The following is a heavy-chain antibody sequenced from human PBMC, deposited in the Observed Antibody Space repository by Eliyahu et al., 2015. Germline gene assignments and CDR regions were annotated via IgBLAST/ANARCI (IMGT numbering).Heavy chain of an antibody. CDR1: GYTFTNYG. D-gene: IGHD3-10*01. Sequence: QIQLVQSGAEVKKPGASVKVSCKASGYTFTNYGISWVPPGPWPGLEGMGGRSGYNGKTVYEKKFQGRVSVTTDTSTSTAFMDLRSLRSDDTAVYYCARDSGTYASGSPTDYWGQGTLVTVSS. CDR2: RSGYNGKT. V-gene: IGHV1-18*01. CDR3: ARDSGTYASGSPTDY. J-gene: IGHJ4*02.